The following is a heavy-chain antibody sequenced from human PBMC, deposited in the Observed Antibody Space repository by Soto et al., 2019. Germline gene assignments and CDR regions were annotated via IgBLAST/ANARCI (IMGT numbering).Heavy chain of an antibody. CDR2: IYYSGST. Sequence: QLQLQESGPGLVKPSETLSLTCTVSGGSISSSSYYWGWIRQPPGKGLEWIGSIYYSGSTYYNPSLKSRVTISVDTSKNQFSLKLSSVTAADTAVYYCARHIYSGSGSFLGLNTFDYWGQGTLVTVSS. J-gene: IGHJ4*02. D-gene: IGHD1-26*01. V-gene: IGHV4-39*01. CDR1: GGSISSSSYY. CDR3: ARHIYSGSGSFLGLNTFDY.